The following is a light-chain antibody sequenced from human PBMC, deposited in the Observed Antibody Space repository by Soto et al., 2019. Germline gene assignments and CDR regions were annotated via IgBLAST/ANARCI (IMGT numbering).Light chain of an antibody. CDR3: QQYGGSTLYS. CDR1: QRVSTH. J-gene: IGKJ2*01. V-gene: IGKV3-20*01. CDR2: GST. Sequence: EIVMTQSPATLSMSPGARATLSFRASQRVSTHLAWDQQKPGQAPRLVIYGSTRRAPGVPDRFSGSGSGTDFTLTISRLDPEDFAVYFCQQYGGSTLYSFGPGTKVDIK.